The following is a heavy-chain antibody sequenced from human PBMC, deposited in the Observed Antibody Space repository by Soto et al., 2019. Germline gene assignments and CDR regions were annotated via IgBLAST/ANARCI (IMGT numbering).Heavy chain of an antibody. V-gene: IGHV6-1*01. D-gene: IGHD6-19*01. Sequence: PSQTLSLPCAISGDSVSSNTAAWNWIRSSPSRGLEWLGRTYYRSSWRHDYAVSVKSRITVNPDTSKNHFSLQLNSVTPDATAVYYCARAVAGTGFDLWGQGTLVTVSS. J-gene: IGHJ4*02. CDR1: GDSVSSNTAA. CDR3: ARAVAGTGFDL. CDR2: TYYRSSWRH.